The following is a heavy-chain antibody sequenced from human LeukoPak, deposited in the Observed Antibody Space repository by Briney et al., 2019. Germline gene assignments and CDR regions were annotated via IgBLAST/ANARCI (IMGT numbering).Heavy chain of an antibody. CDR1: GYTFTSNY. J-gene: IGHJ4*02. D-gene: IGHD3-16*01. Sequence: ALVKVSCKASGYTFTSNYIHWVRQAPGQGLEWMGMIYPSGGSTSYAQKFQGRVTMTRDTSTSTVYMELSSLRSEDTAVYYCARDEFGTYGYFDYWGQGTLVTVSS. CDR3: ARDEFGTYGYFDY. V-gene: IGHV1-46*01. CDR2: IYPSGGST.